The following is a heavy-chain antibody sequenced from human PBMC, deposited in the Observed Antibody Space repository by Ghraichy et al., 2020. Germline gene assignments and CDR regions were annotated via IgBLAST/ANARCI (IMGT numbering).Heavy chain of an antibody. Sequence: GGSLRLSCTASGFTFGDYAMSWVRQAPGKGLEWVGFIRSKAYGGTTEYAASVKGRFTISRYDSKSIAYLQMNSLKTEDTAVYYCTREAPPVTRLVYYYYYYMDVWGKGTTVTVSS. CDR3: TREAPPVTRLVYYYYYYMDV. CDR2: IRSKAYGGTT. J-gene: IGHJ6*03. CDR1: GFTFGDYA. D-gene: IGHD5-18*01. V-gene: IGHV3-49*04.